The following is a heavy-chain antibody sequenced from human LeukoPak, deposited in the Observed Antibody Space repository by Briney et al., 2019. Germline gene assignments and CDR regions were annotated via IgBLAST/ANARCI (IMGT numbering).Heavy chain of an antibody. D-gene: IGHD3-10*01. Sequence: ASVKVSCKASGGTFSSYAINWVRQAPGQGLEWMGGIIPIFGTANYAQKFQGRITITADGSTSTAYMELSSLRSEDTAVYYCAREGRHRITMVRGTPLGGGHNWFDPWGQGTLVTVSS. CDR1: GGTFSSYA. V-gene: IGHV1-69*13. J-gene: IGHJ5*02. CDR2: IIPIFGTA. CDR3: AREGRHRITMVRGTPLGGGHNWFDP.